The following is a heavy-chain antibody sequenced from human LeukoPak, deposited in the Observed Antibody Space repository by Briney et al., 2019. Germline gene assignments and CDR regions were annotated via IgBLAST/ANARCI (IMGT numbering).Heavy chain of an antibody. V-gene: IGHV4-39*01. CDR1: GGSISSNSYY. J-gene: IGHJ6*03. CDR2: IYYSGNT. Sequence: PSDTLSLTCTVSGGSISSNSYYWAWIRQPPGKGLEWIGTIYYSGNTYYNPSLKSRVTISIDTSKNQFSLKLSSVTAADTAVYYSSRLSYYNYYMDVWGKGTTVTVSS. CDR3: SRLSYYNYYMDV.